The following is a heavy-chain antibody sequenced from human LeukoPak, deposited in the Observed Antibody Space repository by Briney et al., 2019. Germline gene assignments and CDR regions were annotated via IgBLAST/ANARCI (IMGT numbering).Heavy chain of an antibody. CDR1: GGSITSYY. Sequence: SETLSLTCTVSGGSITSYYWSWLRQPPGKGLKWIGYIYYSGSTNYNPSLNSRVTISVDTSKNQFSLNLSSVSAADTAVYYCARQGSGGRAFDIWGPGTMVTVSS. J-gene: IGHJ3*02. V-gene: IGHV4-59*08. CDR3: ARQGSGGRAFDI. D-gene: IGHD2-15*01. CDR2: IYYSGST.